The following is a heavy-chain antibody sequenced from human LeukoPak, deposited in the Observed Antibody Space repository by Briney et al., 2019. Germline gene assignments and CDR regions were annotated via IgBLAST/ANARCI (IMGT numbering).Heavy chain of an antibody. CDR3: ARVAVVTMDPTYYFDY. Sequence: GGSLRLSCAASGFTFSSYAMHWVRQAPGKGLEWVAVISYDGSNKYYADSVKGRFTISRDNSKNTLYLQMNSLRAEDTAVYYCARVAVVTMDPTYYFDYWGQGTLDTVSS. CDR1: GFTFSSYA. V-gene: IGHV3-30-3*01. D-gene: IGHD4-23*01. J-gene: IGHJ4*02. CDR2: ISYDGSNK.